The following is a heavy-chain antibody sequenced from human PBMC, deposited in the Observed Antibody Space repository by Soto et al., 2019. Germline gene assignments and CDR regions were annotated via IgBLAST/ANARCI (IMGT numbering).Heavy chain of an antibody. V-gene: IGHV3-23*01. D-gene: IGHD4-17*01. J-gene: IGHJ3*01. CDR1: GFTFSTYA. Sequence: LRLSCAASGFTFSTYAMSWVRQVPGKGLEWVSTISDAAGSAYYVGSVKGRFTISRDNSKKTLYLQMNSLRAEDSAVYYCARPYGGKIGDAPDLWGQGTMVTVSS. CDR2: ISDAAGSA. CDR3: ARPYGGKIGDAPDL.